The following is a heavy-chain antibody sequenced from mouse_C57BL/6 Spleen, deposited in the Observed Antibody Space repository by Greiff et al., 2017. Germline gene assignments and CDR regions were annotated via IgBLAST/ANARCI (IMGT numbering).Heavy chain of an antibody. D-gene: IGHD4-1*01. CDR2: IWSGGST. CDR3: ARGLVRLFDY. Sequence: QVQLQQSGPGLVQPSQSLSITCTVSGFSLTSYGVHWVRQSPGNGLEWLGVIWSGGSTDYNAAFISRLSISKDNSKSQVFFKMNSLQADDTAIYYCARGLVRLFDYWGQGTTLTVSS. V-gene: IGHV2-2*01. CDR1: GFSLTSYG. J-gene: IGHJ2*01.